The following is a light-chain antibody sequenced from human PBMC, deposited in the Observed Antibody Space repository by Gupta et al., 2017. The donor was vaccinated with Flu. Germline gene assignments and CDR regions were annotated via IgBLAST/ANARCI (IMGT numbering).Light chain of an antibody. V-gene: IGKV1-9*01. CDR1: QGISID. CDR3: QGFNDFRFT. CDR2: GAS. Sequence: DIQLTQSPSFLSASVGDRVTITCRASQGISIDLAWYQQKPGKAPNLLIYGASTLQTGVPSRFRHCSSGREFTLTMRSLQPEDFRTYYSQGFNDFRFTFGDGTKVDIK. J-gene: IGKJ3*01.